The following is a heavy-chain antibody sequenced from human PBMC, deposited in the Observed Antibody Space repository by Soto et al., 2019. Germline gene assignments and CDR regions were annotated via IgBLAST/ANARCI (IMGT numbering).Heavy chain of an antibody. CDR1: GGSVNTEDYY. CDR2: IYYSGST. J-gene: IGHJ4*02. CDR3: ARGTVDTAMVYYFDY. Sequence: NPSETLSLTCTVSGGSVNTEDYYWTWIRQHPGKGLEWIGYIYYSGSTYYNPSLKSRVTISVDTSKNQFSLKLSSVTAADTAVYYCARGTVDTAMVYYFDYWGQGTLVTVSS. V-gene: IGHV4-31*03. D-gene: IGHD5-18*01.